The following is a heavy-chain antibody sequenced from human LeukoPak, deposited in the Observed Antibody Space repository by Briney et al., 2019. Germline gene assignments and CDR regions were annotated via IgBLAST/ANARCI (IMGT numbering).Heavy chain of an antibody. V-gene: IGHV1-8*01. CDR1: GYTFTSYD. CDR3: ARGWERGYDYDY. J-gene: IGHJ4*02. D-gene: IGHD5-12*01. CDR2: MDPNSGNT. Sequence: ASVKVSCKASGYTFTSYDINWVRQATGQGLEWMGWMDPNSGNTGYAQKFQGRVTMTRNTSISTAYMELSSLRSEDTAVYYCARGWERGYDYDYWGQGTLVTVSS.